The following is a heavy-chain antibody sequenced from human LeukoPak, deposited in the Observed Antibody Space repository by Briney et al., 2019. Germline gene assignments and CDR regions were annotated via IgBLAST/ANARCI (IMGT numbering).Heavy chain of an antibody. V-gene: IGHV3-21*01. D-gene: IGHD2-2*01. J-gene: IGHJ3*02. Sequence: VGSLRLSCAASGFTFSSYSMNWVRQAPGKGLEWVSSISSSSSYIYYADSVKGRFTISRDNAKNSLYLQMNSLRAEDTAVYYCAREVEGAFDIWGQGTMVTVSS. CDR2: ISSSSSYI. CDR1: GFTFSSYS. CDR3: AREVEGAFDI.